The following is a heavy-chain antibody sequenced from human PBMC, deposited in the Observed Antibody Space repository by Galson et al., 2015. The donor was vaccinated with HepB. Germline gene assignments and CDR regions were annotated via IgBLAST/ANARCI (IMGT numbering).Heavy chain of an antibody. CDR2: ISYSGST. J-gene: IGHJ4*02. D-gene: IGHD1-14*01. CDR1: GDSISNYY. CDR3: ATLSRNHNDFYY. Sequence: ETLSLTCTVSGDSISNYYWSWIRPPPGKGLEWIGYISYSGSTNYNSSLKSRVTISVDTSKDQFSLKLSSVTAADTAWYYRATLSRNHNDFYYWGQGALVTVSS. V-gene: IGHV4-59*01.